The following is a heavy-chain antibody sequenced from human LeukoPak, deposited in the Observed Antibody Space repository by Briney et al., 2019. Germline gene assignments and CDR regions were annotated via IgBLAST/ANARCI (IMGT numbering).Heavy chain of an antibody. D-gene: IGHD5-18*01. CDR3: ARGGYSYGYTFDY. CDR2: ISSSSNYI. V-gene: IGHV3-21*01. CDR1: GFTLSDYS. Sequence: GGSLRLSCAASGFTLSDYSMNWVRQAPGKGLEWVSSISSSSNYIYYADSVKGRFTISRDNAKNSLHLQMNSLRAEDTAVYYCARGGYSYGYTFDYWGQGTLVTVSS. J-gene: IGHJ4*02.